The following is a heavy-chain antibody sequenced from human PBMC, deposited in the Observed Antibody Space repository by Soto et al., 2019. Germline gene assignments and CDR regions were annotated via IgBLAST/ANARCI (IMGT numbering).Heavy chain of an antibody. CDR2: ISAYNGNT. V-gene: IGHV1-18*01. Sequence: ASVKVSCKASGYTFTSYGISWVRQAPGQGLEWMGWISAYNGNTNYAQKLQGRVTMTTDTSTSTAYMELRSLRSDDTAVYYCARDLLARCSSTSCYGLLERQPPGLDYWGQGTLVTVSS. J-gene: IGHJ4*02. D-gene: IGHD2-2*01. CDR1: GYTFTSYG. CDR3: ARDLLARCSSTSCYGLLERQPPGLDY.